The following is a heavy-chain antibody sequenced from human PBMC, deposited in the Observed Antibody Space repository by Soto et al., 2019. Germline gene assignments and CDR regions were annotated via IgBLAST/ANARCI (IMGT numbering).Heavy chain of an antibody. J-gene: IGHJ4*02. CDR1: GFTFSSYG. CDR3: ARTTGTTGVGNY. D-gene: IGHD1-1*01. Sequence: PGGSLRLSCAASGFTFSSYGMHWVRQAPGEGLEWVAVISYDGSNKYYADSVKGRFTISRDNSKNTLYLQMNSLRAEDTAVYYCARTTGTTGVGNYWGQGTLVTVSS. V-gene: IGHV3-30*03. CDR2: ISYDGSNK.